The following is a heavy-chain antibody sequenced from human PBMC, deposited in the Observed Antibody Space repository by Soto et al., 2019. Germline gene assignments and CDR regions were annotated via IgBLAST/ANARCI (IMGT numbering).Heavy chain of an antibody. Sequence: PSETLSLTCAVSGGSINSGGYSWSWIRQPPGKGLEWIGYLYYGGATYTNPSLKSRVSISVDWSKNQFSLKLNSVTAADTAVYYCARAFPAMGFFDYWGPGTLVTVSS. V-gene: IGHV4-30-2*01. CDR2: LYYGGAT. D-gene: IGHD2-2*01. CDR3: ARAFPAMGFFDY. J-gene: IGHJ4*02. CDR1: GGSINSGGYS.